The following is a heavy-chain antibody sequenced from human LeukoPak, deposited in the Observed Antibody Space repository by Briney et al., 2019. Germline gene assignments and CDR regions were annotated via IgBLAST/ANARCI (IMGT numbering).Heavy chain of an antibody. CDR2: IYYSGST. D-gene: IGHD6-19*01. CDR1: GGSFSGYY. V-gene: IGHV4-34*01. J-gene: IGHJ4*02. CDR3: ARFRSSVYSSGLFYVSETYYFDY. Sequence: SETLSVTCAVHGGSFSGYYWSWIRQPPGKGLEWIGSIYYSGSTYYNPSLKSRVTISVDTSKNQFSLKLRSVTAAGTAVYYCARFRSSVYSSGLFYVSETYYFDYWGQGTLVTVSS.